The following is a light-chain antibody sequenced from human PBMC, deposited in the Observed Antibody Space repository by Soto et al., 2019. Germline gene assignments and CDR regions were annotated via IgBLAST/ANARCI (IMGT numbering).Light chain of an antibody. CDR1: QSVSNYY. Sequence: EIVLVQYSGTLSLSPVERSTLSCRASQSVSNYYLAWYQQKPGQPPRLLIYGTSYRATVIPDMFSGSGSGTDFTLTSSRLAPEYAAVYYCQQYDSLGTFGRGTKVDIK. V-gene: IGKV3-20*01. CDR2: GTS. CDR3: QQYDSLGT. J-gene: IGKJ1*01.